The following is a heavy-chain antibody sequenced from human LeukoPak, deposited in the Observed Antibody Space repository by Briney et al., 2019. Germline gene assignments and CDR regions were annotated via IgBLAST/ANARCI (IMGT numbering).Heavy chain of an antibody. D-gene: IGHD3-22*01. CDR3: ARGRGEYYYDSSGFGGY. CDR1: GFTFSSYW. CDR2: INTDGSST. Sequence: PGGSLRLSCAASGFTFSSYWMHWVRQAPGKGLVWVSRINTDGSSTSYADSVKGRFTISRDNAKNTLYLQMNSLRAEDKAVYYCARGRGEYYYDSSGFGGYWGQGTLVTVSS. V-gene: IGHV3-74*01. J-gene: IGHJ4*02.